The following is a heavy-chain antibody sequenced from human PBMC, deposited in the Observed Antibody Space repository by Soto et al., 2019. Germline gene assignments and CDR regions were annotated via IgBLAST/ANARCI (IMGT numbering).Heavy chain of an antibody. Sequence: ASVKVSCKASGYTFTIYCISWVRQAPGQGLERRGLISAYNGKTNYAQKLQGRVTMTTDTSTSTAYMELRSLRSDDTAVYYCAREGYCSGGSCYSGDAFDIWGQGTMVTVSS. CDR2: ISAYNGKT. V-gene: IGHV1-18*01. D-gene: IGHD2-15*01. CDR3: AREGYCSGGSCYSGDAFDI. J-gene: IGHJ3*02. CDR1: GYTFTIYC.